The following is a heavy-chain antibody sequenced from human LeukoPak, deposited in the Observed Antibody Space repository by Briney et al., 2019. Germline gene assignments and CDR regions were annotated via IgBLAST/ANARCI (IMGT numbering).Heavy chain of an antibody. CDR1: GGSFSTYY. J-gene: IGHJ3*01. Sequence: SETLSLTCAVYGGSFSTYYWSWIRQPPGKGLEWIGYMYNSGSTNYNPSLKSRVTISIDTSKNQVSLRLSSVTAADTAVYYCARQGSGGRSFDVWGQGTMVTVSS. CDR3: ARQGSGGRSFDV. D-gene: IGHD1-26*01. V-gene: IGHV4-59*08. CDR2: MYNSGST.